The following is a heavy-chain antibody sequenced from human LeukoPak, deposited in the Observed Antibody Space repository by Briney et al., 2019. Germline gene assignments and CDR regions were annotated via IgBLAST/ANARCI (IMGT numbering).Heavy chain of an antibody. J-gene: IGHJ4*02. CDR3: AINPGDYDDFDY. Sequence: GGSLRLSCAASGFTFSSFAMTWVRQAPGKGLEWVSAISGPGGAPFYADSVKGRFTISRDNSNNMLYLQMNSLRADDTALYYCAINPGDYDDFDYWGQGTLVTVSS. CDR1: GFTFSSFA. CDR2: ISGPGGAP. V-gene: IGHV3-23*01. D-gene: IGHD4-17*01.